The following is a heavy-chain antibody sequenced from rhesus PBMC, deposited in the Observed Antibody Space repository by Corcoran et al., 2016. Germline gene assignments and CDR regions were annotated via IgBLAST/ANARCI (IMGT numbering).Heavy chain of an antibody. J-gene: IGHJ4*01. V-gene: IGHV4-122*02. CDR3: ATCTTTVMGFDC. CDR2: INFSGNT. CDR1: SASITSAYSY. Sequence: QVQLQESGPGLVKPSETLSLTRAVSSASITSAYSYWTWIRQPPGKGLESIGNINFSGNTNYNPALKSHVTISRDTSKNQFSLKLNSVTATDAAVYYCATCTTTVMGFDCGGQGVLVTVSS. D-gene: IGHD3S6*01.